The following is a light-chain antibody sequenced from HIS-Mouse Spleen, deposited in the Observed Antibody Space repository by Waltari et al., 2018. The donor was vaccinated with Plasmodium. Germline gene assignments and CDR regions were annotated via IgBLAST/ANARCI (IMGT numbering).Light chain of an antibody. CDR3: QQYNNWSFT. V-gene: IGKV3-15*01. J-gene: IGKJ3*01. CDR2: GTS. Sequence: EIVMMYSLATLSVSPGERVTISRRASQSVSSNLAWYQQKPGQAPRLLIYGTSTRATGIPARFSGSGSGTEFTLTISSLQSEDFAVYYCQQYNNWSFTFGPGTKVDIK. CDR1: QSVSSN.